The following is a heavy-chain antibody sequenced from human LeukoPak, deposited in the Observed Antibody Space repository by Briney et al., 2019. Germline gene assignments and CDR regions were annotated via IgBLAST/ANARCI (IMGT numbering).Heavy chain of an antibody. J-gene: IGHJ4*02. D-gene: IGHD5-12*01. CDR3: ARLGGYENY. CDR2: IYYSGST. CDR1: GGSISSYY. Sequence: SETLSLTCTVSGGSISSYYWSWIRQPPGEGLEWIGYIYYSGSTNYNPSLKSRVTISLDTSKNQFSLQLSSVTAADTAVYYCARLGGYENYWGQGTLVTVSS. V-gene: IGHV4-59*08.